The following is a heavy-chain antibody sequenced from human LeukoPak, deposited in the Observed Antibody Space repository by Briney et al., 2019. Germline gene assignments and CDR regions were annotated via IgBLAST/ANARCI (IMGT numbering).Heavy chain of an antibody. CDR3: ARGRILGTAMVGY. CDR2: ISTGNGNT. CDR1: ASTFSTYA. D-gene: IGHD5-18*01. J-gene: IGHJ4*02. V-gene: IGHV1-3*04. Sequence: ASVKVSCKASASTFSTYAIHWVRQAPGQGLEWMGWISTGNGNTRYSKAFQDRVTIARDTSASTVYMELSRLRSDDTAVYYCARGRILGTAMVGYWGQGTLVTVSS.